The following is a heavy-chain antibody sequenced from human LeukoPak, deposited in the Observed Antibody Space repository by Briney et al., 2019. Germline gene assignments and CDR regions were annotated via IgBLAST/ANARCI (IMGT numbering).Heavy chain of an antibody. Sequence: GGSLRLSCAASGFTFSSYGMSWVRQAPGKGLVWVSHITSDESSTSYADSVKGRFTISRDNATNPLYLQMNSLRAEDTAVYYCAREEGIPMDVWGKGTTVTISS. CDR1: GFTFSSYG. CDR3: AREEGIPMDV. D-gene: IGHD5-18*01. CDR2: ITSDESST. J-gene: IGHJ6*04. V-gene: IGHV3-74*01.